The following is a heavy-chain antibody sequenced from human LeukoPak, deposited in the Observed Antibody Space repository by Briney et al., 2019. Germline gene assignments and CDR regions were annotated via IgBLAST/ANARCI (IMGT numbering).Heavy chain of an antibody. CDR2: ISTGGDTT. Sequence: GGSLRLSCAASGFTFSTYVMNWVRQAPGKGLEWVSYISTGGDTTYYADSVKGRFTISRDNSQNTVYLQMNSLRAEDTAVYYCAKDRAYQVSVWGQGSLVTVSS. CDR3: AKDRAYQVSV. V-gene: IGHV3-23*01. CDR1: GFTFSTYV. D-gene: IGHD2-21*01. J-gene: IGHJ4*02.